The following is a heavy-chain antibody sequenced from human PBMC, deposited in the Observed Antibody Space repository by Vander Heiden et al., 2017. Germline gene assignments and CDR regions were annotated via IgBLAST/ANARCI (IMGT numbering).Heavy chain of an antibody. D-gene: IGHD3-10*01. CDR3: AKDRNMVRGVRPDY. CDR1: GFTCSSYA. V-gene: IGHV3-23*01. CDR2: ISDRGGSA. J-gene: IGHJ4*02. Sequence: EVQLLESGGGLVQPGGSLRLSCAASGFTCSSYAMSWVRQAPGKGLEWVSVISDRGGSAYYADSVKGRFTISRDNSKNTLYLQMNSLRAEDTAVYYCAKDRNMVRGVRPDYWGQGTLVTVSS.